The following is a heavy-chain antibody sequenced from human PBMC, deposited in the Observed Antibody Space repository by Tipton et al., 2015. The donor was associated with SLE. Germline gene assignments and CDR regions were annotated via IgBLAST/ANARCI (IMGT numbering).Heavy chain of an antibody. Sequence: SLRLSCAASGFTFSSYWMSWVRQAPGKGLEWVANIKQDGSEKYYVDSVKGRFTISRDNAKNSLYLQMNSLRAEDTAVYYCARACGDYDSPWGYWGRGTLVTVAS. CDR3: ARACGDYDSPWGY. D-gene: IGHD3-22*01. J-gene: IGHJ4*02. CDR1: GFTFSSYW. CDR2: IKQDGSEK. V-gene: IGHV3-7*04.